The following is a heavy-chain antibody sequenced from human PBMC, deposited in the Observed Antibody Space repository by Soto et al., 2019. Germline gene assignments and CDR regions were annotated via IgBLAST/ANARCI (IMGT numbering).Heavy chain of an antibody. J-gene: IGHJ5*02. Sequence: QVQLVQSGAEVKKPGSSVKVSCKSSGGTFSSYAFSWLRQAPGQGLEWMGGIIPIFGTANYAQKFQGRVTITADESTSTAYMELSSLRFEDTAVYYCARDSLVVVAATPRWFDPWGQGTLVTVSS. CDR3: ARDSLVVVAATPRWFDP. CDR2: IIPIFGTA. D-gene: IGHD2-15*01. V-gene: IGHV1-69*01. CDR1: GGTFSSYA.